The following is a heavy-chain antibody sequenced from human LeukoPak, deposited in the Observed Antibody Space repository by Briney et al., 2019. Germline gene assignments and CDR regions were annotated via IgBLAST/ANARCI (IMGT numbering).Heavy chain of an antibody. CDR1: GGSISTSKW. CDR3: ARGVVAAAGRTFDF. D-gene: IGHD6-13*01. V-gene: IGHV4-4*02. J-gene: IGHJ4*02. CDR2: IYYSGST. Sequence: SETLSLTCAVSGGSISTSKWWSWVRQPPGKGLEWIGEIYYSGSTNYNPSLNDRVTISVDTSKNQFSLKLSSVTAADTAVYYCARGVVAAAGRTFDFWGQGTLVTVSS.